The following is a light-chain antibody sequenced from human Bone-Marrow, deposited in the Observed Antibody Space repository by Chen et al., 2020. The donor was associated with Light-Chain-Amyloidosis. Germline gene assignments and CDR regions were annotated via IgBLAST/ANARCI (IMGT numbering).Light chain of an antibody. Sequence: DIQMTQSPSSLSASVGGRVTITCRASQSISIYLNWYQQKPGKATKLLISGASSLQSGVPSRFTGSGSGTDFTLTINRLEPEDFAMYYCQQYGTSPLTFGGGTKVEIK. CDR1: QSISIY. CDR3: QQYGTSPLT. V-gene: IGKV1-39*01. CDR2: GAS. J-gene: IGKJ4*01.